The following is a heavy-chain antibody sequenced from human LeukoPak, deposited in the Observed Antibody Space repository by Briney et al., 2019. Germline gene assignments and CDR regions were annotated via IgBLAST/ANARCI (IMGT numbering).Heavy chain of an antibody. V-gene: IGHV4-59*08. D-gene: IGHD3-22*01. CDR3: ARSQYYYDNSGYYF. CDR2: IYYTGST. CDR1: GGSISSYY. J-gene: IGHJ4*02. Sequence: PSETLSLTCTVSGGSISSYYWRWIRQPPGKGLEWIGYIYYTGSTNYNPSLESRVTISVDTSKNQFSLNLSSVTAADTAVYYCARSQYYYDNSGYYFWGQGTLVTVSS.